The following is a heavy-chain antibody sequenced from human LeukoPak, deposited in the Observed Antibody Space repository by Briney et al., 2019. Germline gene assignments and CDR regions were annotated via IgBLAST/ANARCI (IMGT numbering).Heavy chain of an antibody. Sequence: GGSLRLSCVASGFIFSNHRMSWVRQAPGKGLEWVADIKHDGSDSNYLDSVGGRFTISRDNGKNSVYLQMNSLRVEDTAVYFCARDSTGWQADSFDIWGQGTMVTVSS. V-gene: IGHV3-7*01. CDR2: IKHDGSDS. CDR1: GFIFSNHR. CDR3: ARDSTGWQADSFDI. D-gene: IGHD2-8*02. J-gene: IGHJ3*02.